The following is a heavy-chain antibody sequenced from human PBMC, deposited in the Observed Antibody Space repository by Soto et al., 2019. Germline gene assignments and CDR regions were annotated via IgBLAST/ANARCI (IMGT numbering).Heavy chain of an antibody. CDR2: IYPGDSDT. CDR1: GYSFTSYW. D-gene: IGHD3-16*01. V-gene: IGHV5-51*01. Sequence: GKSLKISGKGSGYSFTSYWIGWVRHMPGKGLEGMGIIYPGDSDTRYSASFQGQVTISADNAISTAYLQRSSLKASDTAMSYCARWGSTEQLQTQYDFGMDVWGQGTTVTVSS. CDR3: ARWGSTEQLQTQYDFGMDV. J-gene: IGHJ6*02.